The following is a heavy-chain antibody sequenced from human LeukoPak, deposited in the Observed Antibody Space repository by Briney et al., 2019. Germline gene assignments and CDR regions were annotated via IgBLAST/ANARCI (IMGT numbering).Heavy chain of an antibody. CDR2: ISGSGGST. Sequence: ETLSLTCTVSGGSISSYYWSWVRQAPGKGLEWVSAISGSGGSTYYADSVKGRFTISRDNSKNTLYLQMNSLRAEDTAVYYCARGATGPYYYYGMDVWGQGTTVTVSS. J-gene: IGHJ6*02. CDR1: GGSISSYY. D-gene: IGHD5-24*01. V-gene: IGHV3-23*01. CDR3: ARGATGPYYYYGMDV.